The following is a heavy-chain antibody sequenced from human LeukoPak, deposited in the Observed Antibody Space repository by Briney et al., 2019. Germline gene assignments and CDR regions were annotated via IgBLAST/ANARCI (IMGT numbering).Heavy chain of an antibody. J-gene: IGHJ4*02. D-gene: IGHD6-19*01. Sequence: TGGSLRLSCAASGFTFSAYWMHWVRQIPGKGLVWVSHISSDGTTTTYADSVKGRFTISRDNSKNTLDLQMNSLRAEDTAVYYCAKDRGAVADYFDYWGQGTLVTVSS. CDR2: ISSDGTTT. CDR3: AKDRGAVADYFDY. V-gene: IGHV3-74*01. CDR1: GFTFSAYW.